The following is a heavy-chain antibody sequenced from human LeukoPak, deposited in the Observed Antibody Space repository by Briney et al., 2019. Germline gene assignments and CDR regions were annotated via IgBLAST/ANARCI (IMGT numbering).Heavy chain of an antibody. D-gene: IGHD6-13*01. J-gene: IGHJ5*02. Sequence: ASVKVSCKASGGTFSSYAISWVRQAPGQGLEWMGIINPSGGSTSYAQKFQGRVTMTRDTSTSTVYMELSSLRSEDTAVYYCARDRYSSSWYPTHNGWFDPWGQGTLVTVSS. CDR1: GGTFSSYA. V-gene: IGHV1-46*01. CDR3: ARDRYSSSWYPTHNGWFDP. CDR2: INPSGGST.